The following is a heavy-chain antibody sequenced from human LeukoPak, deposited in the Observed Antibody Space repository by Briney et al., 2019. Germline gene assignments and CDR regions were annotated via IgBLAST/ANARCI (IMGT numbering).Heavy chain of an antibody. CDR3: AKGGSPTYYYYGMDV. CDR2: IYYSGST. V-gene: IGHV4-59*01. Sequence: SETLSLTCTVSGGSISSYYWSWIRQPPGKGLEWVGYIYYSGSTNYNPSLKSQVTISVDTSKNQFSLKLSSVTAADTAVYYCAKGGSPTYYYYGMDVWGQGTTVTVSS. CDR1: GGSISSYY. D-gene: IGHD2-15*01. J-gene: IGHJ6*02.